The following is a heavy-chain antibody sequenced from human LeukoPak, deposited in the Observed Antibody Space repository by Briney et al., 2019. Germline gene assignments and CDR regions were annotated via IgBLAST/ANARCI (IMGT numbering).Heavy chain of an antibody. CDR2: MNPNSGNT. Sequence: ASVKVSCKASGYTFTSYGISWVRQATGQGLEWMGWMNPNSGNTGYAQKFQGRVTMTRNTSISTAYMELSSLRSEDTAVYYCARGVKRITMVRGVIIIRSSWFDPWGQGTLVTVSS. CDR1: GYTFTSYG. D-gene: IGHD3-10*01. J-gene: IGHJ5*02. CDR3: ARGVKRITMVRGVIIIRSSWFDP. V-gene: IGHV1-8*02.